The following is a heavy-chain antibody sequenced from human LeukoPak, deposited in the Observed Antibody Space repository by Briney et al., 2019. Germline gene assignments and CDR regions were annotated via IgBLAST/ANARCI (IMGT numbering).Heavy chain of an antibody. CDR3: AKDTLLIAAAGSYSDY. Sequence: GGSLRLSCAASGFTFSIYAMSWVRQAPGKGLEWVSGISGNSGSTYYADSVKGRFTISRDNSKNTLYLQMNSLKAEDTAVYYFAKDTLLIAAAGSYSDYWGQGTLVIVSS. CDR2: ISGNSGST. J-gene: IGHJ4*02. CDR1: GFTFSIYA. V-gene: IGHV3-23*01. D-gene: IGHD6-13*01.